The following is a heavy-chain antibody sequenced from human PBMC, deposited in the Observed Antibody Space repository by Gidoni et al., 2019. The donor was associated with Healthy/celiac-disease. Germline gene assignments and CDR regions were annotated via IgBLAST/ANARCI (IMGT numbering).Heavy chain of an antibody. Sequence: EVPLVESGGGLVKPGGSLRLSCAASGFTFSSYSMNWVRQAPGKGLEWVSSISSSSSYIYYADSVKGRFTISRDNAKNSLYLQMNSLRAEDTAVYYCARDLRNDGLFDIWGQGTMVTVSS. CDR2: ISSSSSYI. V-gene: IGHV3-21*01. D-gene: IGHD1-1*01. J-gene: IGHJ3*02. CDR1: GFTFSSYS. CDR3: ARDLRNDGLFDI.